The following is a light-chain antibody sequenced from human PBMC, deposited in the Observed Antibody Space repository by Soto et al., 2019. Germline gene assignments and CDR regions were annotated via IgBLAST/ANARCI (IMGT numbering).Light chain of an antibody. CDR2: GNT. V-gene: IGLV1-40*01. J-gene: IGLJ1*01. CDR3: QSYDRSLRGYV. CDR1: SSNIGAGYD. Sequence: QTVVTQPPSVSGAPGQRVTISCTGTSSNIGAGYDVHWYQHLPGTAPKLLIYGNTIRPSGAPDRFSGSKSGTSASLAITGLQAEDEADYYCQSYDRSLRGYVFGTGTKLTVL.